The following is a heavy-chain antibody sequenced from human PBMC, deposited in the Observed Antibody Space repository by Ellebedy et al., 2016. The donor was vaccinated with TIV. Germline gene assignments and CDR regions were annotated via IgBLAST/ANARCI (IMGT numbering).Heavy chain of an antibody. D-gene: IGHD6-19*01. CDR1: GFTFSSYA. J-gene: IGHJ3*02. CDR3: AKVNAVAGFDAFDI. CDR2: ISGSGGST. V-gene: IGHV3-23*01. Sequence: GESLKISXAASGFTFSSYAMSWVRQAPGKGLEWVSAISGSGGSTYYADSVKGRFTISRDNSKNTLYLQMNSLRAEDTAVYYCAKVNAVAGFDAFDIWGQGTMFTVSS.